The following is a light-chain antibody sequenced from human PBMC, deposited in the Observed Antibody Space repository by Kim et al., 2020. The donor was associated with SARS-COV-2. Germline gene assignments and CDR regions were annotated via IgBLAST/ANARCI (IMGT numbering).Light chain of an antibody. V-gene: IGKV3-20*01. CDR3: QQYDTTPWT. J-gene: IGKJ1*01. Sequence: EIVLTQSPGTLSLSPGERATLSCRASQSLSNNYLAWYQQRPGQAPRLLIFGASARATGIPDRFSGGGSGTDFTLTISRLEPEDFAVYFCQQYDTTPWTFGQRTKVEIK. CDR2: GAS. CDR1: QSLSNNY.